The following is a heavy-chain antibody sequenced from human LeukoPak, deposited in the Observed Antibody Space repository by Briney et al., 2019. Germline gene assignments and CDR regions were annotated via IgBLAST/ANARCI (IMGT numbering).Heavy chain of an antibody. V-gene: IGHV3-21*01. CDR1: GFTFSVYS. Sequence: GGSLRLSCSGSGFTFSVYSMNWVRQAPGKGLEWVSSITSKSNYIYYADSVKGRFTISRDNAMNSVFLQLNSLRAEDSAVYYFRSGFFAIKADKTLYQYMDVWEKGTRVTVSS. CDR3: RSGFFAIKADKTLYQYMDV. D-gene: IGHD2-21*01. J-gene: IGHJ6*03. CDR2: ITSKSNYI.